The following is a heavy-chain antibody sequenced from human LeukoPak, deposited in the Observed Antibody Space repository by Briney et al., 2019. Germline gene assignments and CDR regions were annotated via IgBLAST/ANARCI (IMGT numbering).Heavy chain of an antibody. V-gene: IGHV4-39*01. J-gene: IGHJ5*02. D-gene: IGHD1-26*01. Sequence: PSETLSLTCAVSGGSISSNSYYWGWIRQPPGKGLEWIGSIYYSGSTYYNPPLKSRVTISVDTSKNQFSLKLSSVTAADTAVYYCARRRIVGPQGWFDPWGQGTLVTVSS. CDR2: IYYSGST. CDR1: GGSISSNSYY. CDR3: ARRRIVGPQGWFDP.